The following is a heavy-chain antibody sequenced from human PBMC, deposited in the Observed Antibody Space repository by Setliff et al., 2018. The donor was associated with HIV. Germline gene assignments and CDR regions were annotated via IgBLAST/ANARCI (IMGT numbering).Heavy chain of an antibody. Sequence: ASVKVSCRPSGQSFTNYDIHWLRRASGQGLEWMGWMNPKSGVSGSALKFHDRVTMTRDTSTLTLYMELSSLTSEDTAVYYCARAKAVGGVIITGGLDVWGQGTTVTVSS. V-gene: IGHV1-8*01. CDR3: ARAKAVGGVIITGGLDV. J-gene: IGHJ6*02. CDR1: GQSFTNYD. D-gene: IGHD3-16*02. CDR2: MNPKSGVS.